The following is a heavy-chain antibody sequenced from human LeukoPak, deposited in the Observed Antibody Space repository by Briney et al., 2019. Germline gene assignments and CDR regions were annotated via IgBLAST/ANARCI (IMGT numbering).Heavy chain of an antibody. D-gene: IGHD5-12*01. CDR2: INPSGGST. Sequence: ASVKVSCKASGYTFTNYYFHWVRQAPGQGLEWMGIINPSGGSTSYAQKFQGRVTMTRDTSTSTVYMKLSSVTAADTAVYYCARVSGYHWESSYDYWGQGTLVTVSS. J-gene: IGHJ4*02. V-gene: IGHV1-46*01. CDR3: ARVSGYHWESSYDY. CDR1: GYTFTNYY.